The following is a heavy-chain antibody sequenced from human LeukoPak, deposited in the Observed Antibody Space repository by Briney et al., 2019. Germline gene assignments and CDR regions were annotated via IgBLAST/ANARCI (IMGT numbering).Heavy chain of an antibody. CDR1: SGSIFSSNW. Sequence: SETLSLTCAVSSGSIFSSNWWSWVRQPPGKGLEWIGSIYYSGSTYYNPSLKSRVTISVDTSKNQFSLKLSSVTAADTAVYYCARAPRPMITFGGVIGHHDYWGQGTLVTVSS. J-gene: IGHJ4*02. CDR3: ARAPRPMITFGGVIGHHDY. CDR2: IYYSGST. D-gene: IGHD3-16*02. V-gene: IGHV4-4*02.